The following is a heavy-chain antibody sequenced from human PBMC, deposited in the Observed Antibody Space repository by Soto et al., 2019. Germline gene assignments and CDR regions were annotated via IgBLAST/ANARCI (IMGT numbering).Heavy chain of an antibody. CDR1: GFTFSSYG. Sequence: QVQLVESGGGVVQPGRSLRLSCAASGFTFSSYGMHWVRQAPGKGLEWVAVISYDGSNKYYADSVKGRFTISRDNSKNPLYLPMNSLRAEDTAVYDCAKGGRLQTNYYYYMDVWGKGTTVTVSS. V-gene: IGHV3-30*18. D-gene: IGHD4-4*01. CDR2: ISYDGSNK. J-gene: IGHJ6*03. CDR3: AKGGRLQTNYYYYMDV.